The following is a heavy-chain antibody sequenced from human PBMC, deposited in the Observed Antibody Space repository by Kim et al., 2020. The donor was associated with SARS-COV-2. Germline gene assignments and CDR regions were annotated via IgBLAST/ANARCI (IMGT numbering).Heavy chain of an antibody. D-gene: IGHD1-26*01. CDR3: ARDIEGIVGVIVLDY. CDR2: IYSNGGT. V-gene: IGHV4-4*07. CDR1: GGSINSYY. J-gene: IGHJ4*02. Sequence: SETLSLTCTVSGGSINSYYWSWIRQPAGKGLEWIGRIYSNGGTNYNPSLKSRVIMSVDTSKNQFSLKLSSVTAADTAVYYCARDIEGIVGVIVLDYWGQGTLVTVSS.